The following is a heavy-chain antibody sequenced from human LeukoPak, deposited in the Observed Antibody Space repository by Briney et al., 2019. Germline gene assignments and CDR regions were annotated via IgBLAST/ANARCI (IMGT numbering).Heavy chain of an antibody. V-gene: IGHV1-46*01. CDR2: INPSGGST. J-gene: IGHJ5*02. CDR1: GYTFTSYY. D-gene: IGHD6-13*01. CDR3: ARAWRIAAVGDWFDP. Sequence: ASVKVSCKASGYTFTSYYMHWVRQAPGQGLEWMGIINPSGGSTSYAQKFQGRVTMTRDTSTSTVYMELSSLRSEDTAVYYCARAWRIAAVGDWFDPWGQGTLVTVSS.